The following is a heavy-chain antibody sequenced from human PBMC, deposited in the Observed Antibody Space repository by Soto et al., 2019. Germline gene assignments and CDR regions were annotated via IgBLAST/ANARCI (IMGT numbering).Heavy chain of an antibody. CDR1: GFTFTRYS. V-gene: IGHV3-21*01. CDR2: ISSTTNYI. CDR3: ARESEDLTSNFDY. Sequence: GESLKISCAASGFTFTRYSMNWVRQAPGKGLEWVSSISSTTNYIYYADSMKGRFTVSRDNAKNSVYLEMNSLSAEDTAVYYCARESEDLTSNFDYWGQGTLVTVS. J-gene: IGHJ4*02.